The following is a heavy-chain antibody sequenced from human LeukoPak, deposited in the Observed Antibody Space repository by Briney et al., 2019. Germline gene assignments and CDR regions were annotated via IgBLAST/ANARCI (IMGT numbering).Heavy chain of an antibody. CDR3: ARDAVGATPREYYYYGMDV. J-gene: IGHJ6*02. CDR1: GGSISSSNW. Sequence: PSETLSLTCAVSGGSISSSNWRSWVRQPPGKGLEWIGEIYHSGSTNYNPSLKSRVTISVDKSKNQFSLKLSSVTAADTAVYYCARDAVGATPREYYYYGMDVWGQGTTVTVSS. V-gene: IGHV4-4*02. CDR2: IYHSGST. D-gene: IGHD1-26*01.